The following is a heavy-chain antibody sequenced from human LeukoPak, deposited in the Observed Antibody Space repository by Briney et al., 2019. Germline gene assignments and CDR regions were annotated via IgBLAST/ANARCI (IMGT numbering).Heavy chain of an antibody. CDR2: IYPGDSET. CDR1: GYRFTNYW. CDR3: ARFLNYDFFSGYGDY. V-gene: IGHV5-51*01. D-gene: IGHD3-3*01. Sequence: GESLKISCQGSGYRFTNYWIGWVRQMPGKGLEWMGIIYPGDSETRYSPSFQGQVTISADKSTSTAYLQWGSPKASGTAMYYCARFLNYDFFSGYGDYWGQGILVTVSS. J-gene: IGHJ4*02.